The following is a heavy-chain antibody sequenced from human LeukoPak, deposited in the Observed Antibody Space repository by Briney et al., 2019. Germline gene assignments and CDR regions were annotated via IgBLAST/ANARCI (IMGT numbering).Heavy chain of an antibody. CDR2: ICYDGSNK. V-gene: IGHV3-33*06. J-gene: IGHJ4*02. CDR3: AKDSAGTTSYFDY. CDR1: GFTFSSYG. D-gene: IGHD1-7*01. Sequence: PGRSLRLSCAASGFTFSSYGMHWVRQAPGKGLEWVAVICYDGSNKYYADSARGRFTISRDNSKNTLYLQINSLRAEDTAVYYCAKDSAGTTSYFDYWGRGTLVTVSS.